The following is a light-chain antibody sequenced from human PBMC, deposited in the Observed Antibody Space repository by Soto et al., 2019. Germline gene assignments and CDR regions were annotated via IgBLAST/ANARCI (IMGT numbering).Light chain of an antibody. CDR3: QTWGTGTVV. CDR2: LNSDGSH. CDR1: SGHSSYA. V-gene: IGLV4-69*01. J-gene: IGLJ2*01. Sequence: QLVLTQSPSASASLGASVKLTCTLSSGHSSYAIAWHQQQPEKGPRYLMKLNSDGSHSKGDGIPDRFSGSSSGAERYLTISSRQTEDEDDYYCQTWGTGTVVFGGGTQLTVL.